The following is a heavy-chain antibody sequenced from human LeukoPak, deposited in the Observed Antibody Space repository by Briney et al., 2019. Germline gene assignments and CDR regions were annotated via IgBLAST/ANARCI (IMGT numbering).Heavy chain of an antibody. J-gene: IGHJ6*03. CDR3: ARDPYSGSYGNYYYYFMDV. V-gene: IGHV3-53*01. CDR2: IYSGGST. CDR1: GFTVSSNY. D-gene: IGHD1-26*01. Sequence: GGSLRLSCAASGFTVSSNYMSWVRQAPGKGLEWVSVIYSGGSTYYADSVKGRFTISRDNSKNTLYLQMNSLRAEDTAVYYCARDPYSGSYGNYYYYFMDVWGKGTTVTISS.